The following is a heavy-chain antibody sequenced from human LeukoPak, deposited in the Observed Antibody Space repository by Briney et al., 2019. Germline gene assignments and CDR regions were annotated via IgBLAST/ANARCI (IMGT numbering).Heavy chain of an antibody. D-gene: IGHD6-13*01. J-gene: IGHJ5*02. Sequence: GASVKVSFKASGYTFTSYDINWVRQATGQGLEWMGWMNPNSGNTGYAQKFQGRVTITRNTSISTAYMELSSLKSEDTAVYYCARGRPTTSIAAAGVNWFDPWGQGTLVTVSS. CDR2: MNPNSGNT. CDR1: GYTFTSYD. V-gene: IGHV1-8*03. CDR3: ARGRPTTSIAAAGVNWFDP.